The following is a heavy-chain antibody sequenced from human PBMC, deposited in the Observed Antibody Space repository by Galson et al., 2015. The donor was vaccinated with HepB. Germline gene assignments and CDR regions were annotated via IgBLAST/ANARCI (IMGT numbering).Heavy chain of an antibody. CDR1: GFTFSTYS. V-gene: IGHV3-21*01. J-gene: IGHJ4*02. D-gene: IGHD4-17*01. CDR3: ARIWDYGDYAGGLGSDY. Sequence: SLRLSCAASGFTFSTYSMNWVRQAPGKGLEWVSSISSSSRYIYYADSLKGRFAVSRDNAKNSLYLQMNSLRAEDTAVYYCARIWDYGDYAGGLGSDYWGQGTLVTLSS. CDR2: ISSSSRYI.